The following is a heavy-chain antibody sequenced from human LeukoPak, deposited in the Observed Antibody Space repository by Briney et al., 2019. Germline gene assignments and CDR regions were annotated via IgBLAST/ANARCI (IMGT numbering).Heavy chain of an antibody. CDR3: AREVVVAATRIRYNWFDP. V-gene: IGHV1-2*02. D-gene: IGHD2-15*01. CDR2: INPNSGGT. CDR1: GGTFSSYA. J-gene: IGHJ5*02. Sequence: ASVKVSCKASGGTFSSYAISWVRQAPGQGLEWMGWINPNSGGTNYAQKFQGRVTMTRDTSISTAYMELSRLRSDDTAVYYCAREVVVAATRIRYNWFDPWAREPWSPSPQ.